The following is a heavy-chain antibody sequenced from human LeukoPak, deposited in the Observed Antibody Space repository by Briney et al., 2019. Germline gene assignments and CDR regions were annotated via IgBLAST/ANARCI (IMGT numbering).Heavy chain of an antibody. CDR2: IYYSGST. D-gene: IGHD2-15*01. J-gene: IGHJ5*02. Sequence: SETLSFTCTVSGGSISSSSYYWGWIRQPPGKGLEWIGSIYYSGSTYYNPSLKSRVTISVDTSKNQFSLKLSSVTAADTAVYYCARLIVAAPDWFDPWGQGTLVTVSS. CDR1: GGSISSSSYY. V-gene: IGHV4-39*01. CDR3: ARLIVAAPDWFDP.